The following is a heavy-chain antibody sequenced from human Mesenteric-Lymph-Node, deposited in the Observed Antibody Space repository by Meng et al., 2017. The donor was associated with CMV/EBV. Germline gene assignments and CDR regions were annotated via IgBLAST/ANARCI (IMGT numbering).Heavy chain of an antibody. J-gene: IGHJ4*02. Sequence: GESLKISCAASGFTFSSYPLHWARQAPGKGLEWVALISDEETNTYYADSVRGRFTISRDNFKNTLYLQMNSLRPEDTAIYYCARGYSYGDYWGQGTLVTVSS. CDR3: ARGYSYGDY. D-gene: IGHD5-12*01. CDR1: GFTFSSYP. CDR2: ISDEETNT. V-gene: IGHV3-30-3*01.